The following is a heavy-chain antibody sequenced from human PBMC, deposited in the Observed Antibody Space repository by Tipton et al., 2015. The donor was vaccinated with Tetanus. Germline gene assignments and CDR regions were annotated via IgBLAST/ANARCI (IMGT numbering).Heavy chain of an antibody. D-gene: IGHD1-14*01. CDR1: GFTFKRYT. Sequence: GSLRLSCTASGFTFKRYTLNWVRQAPGNGLEWVAAISGSRLTTYYADSVKGRFTISRDNSKNTLSLQLNSLRADDTAIYYCAKEALGVLNPGGKGTTVIVSP. V-gene: IGHV3-23*01. CDR3: AKEALGVLNP. CDR2: ISGSRLTT. J-gene: IGHJ6*04.